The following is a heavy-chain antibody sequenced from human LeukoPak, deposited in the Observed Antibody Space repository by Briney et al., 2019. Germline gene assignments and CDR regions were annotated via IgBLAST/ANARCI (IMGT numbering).Heavy chain of an antibody. CDR2: ISDHGSEK. CDR1: GFTFRNYA. D-gene: IGHD3-10*01. CDR3: AREGSGEFADI. Sequence: GGSLRLSCAASGFTFRNYAIHWVRQAPGKGLEWVAVISDHGSEKYYADSVRGRFIISRENAKNSFYLQLNSLRVGDTAVYYCAREGSGEFADIWGQGTLVTVSS. V-gene: IGHV3-30*03. J-gene: IGHJ3*02.